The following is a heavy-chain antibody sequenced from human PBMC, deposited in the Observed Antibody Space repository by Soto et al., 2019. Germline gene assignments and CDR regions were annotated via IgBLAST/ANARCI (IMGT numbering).Heavy chain of an antibody. J-gene: IGHJ4*02. V-gene: IGHV3-23*01. D-gene: IGHD6-13*01. CDR3: AKPYTTSWYTFDC. CDR2: ISGSGTST. CDR1: GFTFSGYA. Sequence: GGSLRLSCAASGFTFSGYAMSWVRQAPGKGLEWVSAISGSGTSTYYADSVKGRFTISRDISKNTLYLQMDSLRAEDTAVYYCAKPYTTSWYTFDCWGQGTLVTVSS.